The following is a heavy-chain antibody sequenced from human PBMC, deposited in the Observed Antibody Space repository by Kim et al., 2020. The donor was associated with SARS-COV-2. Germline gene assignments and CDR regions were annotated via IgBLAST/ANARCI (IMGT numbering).Heavy chain of an antibody. Sequence: GGSLRLSCAISGLTYSTNAMTWVRQAPGKGLEWVSVITASGDNTYYADSVKGRFTISRDNSRKTVYLQMNMLRAEDTAVYYCAKRSDVWGKGTTVIVAS. J-gene: IGHJ6*04. CDR2: ITASGDNT. V-gene: IGHV3-23*01. D-gene: IGHD6-19*01. CDR1: GLTYSTNA. CDR3: AKRSDV.